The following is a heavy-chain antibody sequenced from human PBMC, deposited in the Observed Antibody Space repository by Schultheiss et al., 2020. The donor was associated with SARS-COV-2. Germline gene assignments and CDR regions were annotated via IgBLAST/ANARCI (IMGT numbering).Heavy chain of an antibody. CDR1: GFIVSSDY. D-gene: IGHD3-22*01. CDR2: ISSSSSYT. V-gene: IGHV3-11*06. CDR3: AKAFRYYYHSGGNYALDWSFDL. J-gene: IGHJ2*01. Sequence: GGSLRLSCAASGFIVSSDYMSWIRQAPGKGLEWVSYISSSSSYTNYADSVKGRFTISRDNSKNTLHLQMNSLRAEDTAVFYCAKAFRYYYHSGGNYALDWSFDLWGRGTLVTVSS.